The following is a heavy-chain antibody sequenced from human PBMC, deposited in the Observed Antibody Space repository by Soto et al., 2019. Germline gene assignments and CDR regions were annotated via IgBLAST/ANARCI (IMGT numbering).Heavy chain of an antibody. V-gene: IGHV4-34*01. CDR3: AGSYGDYALSY. Sequence: QVQLQQWGAGLLKPSETLSLTCAVYGGSFSGYYWSWIRQPPGKGLEWIGEINHSGSTNYNPSLKSRVTISVDTSKNQFALKLSSVTAADTAVYYCAGSYGDYALSYWGQGTLVTVSS. CDR2: INHSGST. CDR1: GGSFSGYY. J-gene: IGHJ4*02. D-gene: IGHD4-17*01.